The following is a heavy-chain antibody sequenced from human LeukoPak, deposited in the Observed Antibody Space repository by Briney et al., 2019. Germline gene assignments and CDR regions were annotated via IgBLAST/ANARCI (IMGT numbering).Heavy chain of an antibody. V-gene: IGHV4-34*01. Sequence: SETLSLTCAVYGGSFSGYYWSWIRQPPGKGLEWIGEINHSGSTNYNPSLKSRVTISVDTSKNQFSLKLSSVTAADTAVYYCARGYCSGGSCCLDWFDPWGQGTLVTVSS. CDR3: ARGYCSGGSCCLDWFDP. D-gene: IGHD2-15*01. J-gene: IGHJ5*02. CDR1: GGSFSGYY. CDR2: INHSGST.